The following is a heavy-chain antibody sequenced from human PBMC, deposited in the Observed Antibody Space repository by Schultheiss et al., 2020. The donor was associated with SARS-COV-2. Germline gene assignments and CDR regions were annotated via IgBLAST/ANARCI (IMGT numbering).Heavy chain of an antibody. V-gene: IGHV3-21*01. D-gene: IGHD5-18*01. CDR2: ITSNSRHI. Sequence: GESLKISCAASGLSIYSMNWVRQAPGKGLEWVSAITSNSRHIYYADSVRGRFIISRDNAKDSLYLQMNSLRDEDTAVYYCARDRGYSSKDYWGQGTLVTVSS. CDR3: ARDRGYSSKDY. J-gene: IGHJ4*02. CDR1: GLSIYS.